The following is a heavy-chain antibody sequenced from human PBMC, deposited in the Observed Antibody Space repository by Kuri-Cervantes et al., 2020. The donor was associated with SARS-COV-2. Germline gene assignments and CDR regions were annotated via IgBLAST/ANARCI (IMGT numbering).Heavy chain of an antibody. V-gene: IGHV4-39*01. CDR2: IYYSGST. D-gene: IGHD3-16*02. CDR3: ARLSPPKDAFDI. Sequence: ESLKISCTVSGGSISSSSYYWGWIRQPPGKGLEWIGSIYYSGSTYYNPSLKSRVTISVDTSKNQFSLKLSSVTAADTAVYYCARLSPPKDAFDIWGQGTMVTVSS. J-gene: IGHJ3*02. CDR1: GGSISSSSYY.